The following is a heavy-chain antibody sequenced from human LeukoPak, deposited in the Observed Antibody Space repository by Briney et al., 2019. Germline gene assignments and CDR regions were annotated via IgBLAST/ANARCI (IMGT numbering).Heavy chain of an antibody. Sequence: KTGGSLRLSCAASGFTFSDYYMSWIRQAPGKGLEWVPYISSSGSTIYYADSVKGRFTISRDNAKNSLYLQMNSLRAEDTAVYYCARPYSSSWYGFLDYWGQGTLVTVSS. D-gene: IGHD6-13*01. CDR1: GFTFSDYY. CDR2: ISSSGSTI. J-gene: IGHJ4*02. CDR3: ARPYSSSWYGFLDY. V-gene: IGHV3-11*01.